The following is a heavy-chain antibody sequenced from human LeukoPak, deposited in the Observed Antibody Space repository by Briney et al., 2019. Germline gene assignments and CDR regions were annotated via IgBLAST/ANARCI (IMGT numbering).Heavy chain of an antibody. D-gene: IGHD5-24*01. CDR3: AKDRGNGYNWVFDY. CDR1: GFTFTTSG. Sequence: PGGSLRLSCAASGFTFTTSGMHWVRQAPGKGLEWVAFIRYDGSNEYYADSVKGRFTISRDNSKDTLYLQMNSLRAEDTAVYFCAKDRGNGYNWVFDYWGQGTLVTVSS. J-gene: IGHJ4*02. V-gene: IGHV3-30*02. CDR2: IRYDGSNE.